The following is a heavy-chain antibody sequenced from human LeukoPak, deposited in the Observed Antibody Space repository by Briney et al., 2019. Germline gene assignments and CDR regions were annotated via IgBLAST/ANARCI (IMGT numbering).Heavy chain of an antibody. CDR3: ARGQILINY. J-gene: IGHJ4*02. Sequence: SETLSLTCAVYGGSFSGYYWSWIRQPPGKGLERIGEINHSGSTNYNPSLKSRVTISVDTSKNQFSLKLNSVPAADTAVYYCARGQILINYWGQGTLVTVSS. CDR2: INHSGST. CDR1: GGSFSGYY. D-gene: IGHD2-8*01. V-gene: IGHV4-34*01.